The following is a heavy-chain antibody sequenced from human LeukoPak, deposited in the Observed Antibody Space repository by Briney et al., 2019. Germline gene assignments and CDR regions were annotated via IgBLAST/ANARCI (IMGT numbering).Heavy chain of an antibody. Sequence: SSETLSLTCAVYGGSFSGYYWSWIRQPPGKGLEWIGEINHSGSTNYNPSLKSRVTISVDTSKNQFSLKLSSVTAADTAVYYCASVYSSSWSYFDYWGQGTLVTVSS. CDR1: GGSFSGYY. V-gene: IGHV4-34*01. D-gene: IGHD6-13*01. CDR3: ASVYSSSWSYFDY. J-gene: IGHJ4*02. CDR2: INHSGST.